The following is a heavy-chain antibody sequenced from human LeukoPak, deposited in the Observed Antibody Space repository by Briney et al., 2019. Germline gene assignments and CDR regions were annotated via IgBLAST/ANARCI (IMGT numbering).Heavy chain of an antibody. D-gene: IGHD6-19*01. CDR2: INHSGST. Sequence: SETLSLTRTVSGGSVSSGSYYWSWIRQPPGKGLEWIGEINHSGSTNYNPSLKSRVTISVDTSKNQFSLKLSSVTAADTAVYYCARVVAVAGTRRWAFDIWGQGTMVTVSS. CDR1: GGSVSSGSYY. J-gene: IGHJ3*02. V-gene: IGHV4-39*07. CDR3: ARVVAVAGTRRWAFDI.